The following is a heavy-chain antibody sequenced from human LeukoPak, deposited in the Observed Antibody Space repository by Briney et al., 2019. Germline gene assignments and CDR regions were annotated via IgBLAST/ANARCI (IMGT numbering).Heavy chain of an antibody. D-gene: IGHD1-20*01. J-gene: IGHJ5*02. V-gene: IGHV3-48*01. Sequence: GGSLRLSCAASGFVFRSYSMNWVRQAPGKGLEWVSYISSSSSTIHYADSVKGRFTISRDNAQNSLYLQMNSLRAEDTAVYYCARDNWNPWGQGTLVTVSS. CDR3: ARDNWNP. CDR2: ISSSSSTI. CDR1: GFVFRSYS.